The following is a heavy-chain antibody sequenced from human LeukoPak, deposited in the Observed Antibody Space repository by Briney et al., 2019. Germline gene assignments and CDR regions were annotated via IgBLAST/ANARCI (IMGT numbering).Heavy chain of an antibody. CDR1: GYTLTQLS. D-gene: IGHD2-2*02. V-gene: IGHV1-24*01. CDR3: ATEGRYCSSTSCYTSSLHYYGMDV. CDR2: FDPEDGET. J-gene: IGHJ6*02. Sequence: ASVKVSCKVSGYTLTQLSMHWLRQAPGNGLEWMGGFDPEDGETIYAQKCQGRVTMTEDTSTDTAYMELSSLRSEDTAVYYCATEGRYCSSTSCYTSSLHYYGMDVWGQGTTVTVSS.